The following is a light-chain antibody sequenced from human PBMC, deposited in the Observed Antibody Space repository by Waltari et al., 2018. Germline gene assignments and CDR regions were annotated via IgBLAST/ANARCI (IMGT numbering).Light chain of an antibody. Sequence: IMLTQSPGTLPLTRGERATLSCRASQSISRYLAWYQQKPGQAPRLLIYGASTRATGIPDRFSGSGSGTDFSLTISGLEPEDSAVYYCQHHFRLPATFGQGTKVEIK. J-gene: IGKJ1*01. CDR1: QSISRY. CDR3: QHHFRLPAT. CDR2: GAS. V-gene: IGKV3-20*01.